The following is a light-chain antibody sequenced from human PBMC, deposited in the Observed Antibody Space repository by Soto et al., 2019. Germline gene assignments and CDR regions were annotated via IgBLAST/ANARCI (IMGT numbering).Light chain of an antibody. CDR1: QSVSSN. V-gene: IGKV3D-15*01. CDR2: GAS. CDR3: QQYNNWTSIT. J-gene: IGKJ5*01. Sequence: EFVITQSSATLFASPGERATLSCRASQSVSSNLAWYQQKPGQAPRLLIYGASTRATGIPARFSGSGSGTEFTLTISSLQSEDFAGYYCQQYNNWTSITFGQGGLLEFK.